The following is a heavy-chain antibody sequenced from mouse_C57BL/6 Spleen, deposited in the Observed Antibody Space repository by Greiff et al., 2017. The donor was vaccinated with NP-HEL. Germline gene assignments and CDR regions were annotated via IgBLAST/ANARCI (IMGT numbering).Heavy chain of an antibody. CDR2: IDPETGGT. CDR1: GYTFTDYE. Sequence: VKLMESGAELVRPGASVTLSCKASGYTFTDYEMHWVKQTPVHGLEWIGAIDPETGGTAYNQKFKGKAILTADKSSSTAYMELRSLTSEDSAVYYCTRWGDSSGYFDYWGQGTTLTVSS. CDR3: TRWGDSSGYFDY. J-gene: IGHJ2*01. V-gene: IGHV1-15*01. D-gene: IGHD3-2*02.